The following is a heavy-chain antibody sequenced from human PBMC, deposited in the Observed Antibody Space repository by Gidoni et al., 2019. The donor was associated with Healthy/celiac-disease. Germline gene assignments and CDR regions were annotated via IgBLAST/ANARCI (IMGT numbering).Heavy chain of an antibody. CDR3: AKTPYGSGSYLIFDY. Sequence: EVLLLESGQGVVQPGGSLRPSCAASASPFSRYAMRWVRQAPGTGLEWFSAISGSGGSTYYADSVKGRFTISRDNSKNTLYLQMNSLRAEDTAVYYCAKTPYGSGSYLIFDYWGQGTLVTVSS. D-gene: IGHD3-10*01. CDR1: ASPFSRYA. V-gene: IGHV3-23*01. J-gene: IGHJ4*02. CDR2: ISGSGGST.